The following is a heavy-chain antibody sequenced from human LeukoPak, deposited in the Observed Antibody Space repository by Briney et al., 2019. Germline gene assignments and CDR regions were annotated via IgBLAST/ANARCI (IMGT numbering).Heavy chain of an antibody. Sequence: SETLSLTCTVSGGSISSSSYYWGWIRQPPGKGLEWIGSIYYSGSTYYSPSLKSRVTISVDTSKNQFSLKLSSVTAADTAVYYCARYRPGRPMYYFDYWGQGTLVTVSS. CDR1: GGSISSSSYY. CDR2: IYYSGST. J-gene: IGHJ4*02. CDR3: ARYRPGRPMYYFDY. V-gene: IGHV4-39*01.